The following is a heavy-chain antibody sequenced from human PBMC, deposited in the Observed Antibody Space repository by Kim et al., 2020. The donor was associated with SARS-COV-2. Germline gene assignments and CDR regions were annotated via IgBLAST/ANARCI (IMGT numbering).Heavy chain of an antibody. CDR3: ARHRIPGDSQYGMDV. V-gene: IGHV1-69*13. J-gene: IGHJ6*02. Sequence: SVKVSCKASGGTFSSYAISWVRQAPGQGLEWMGGIIPVFGTASYAQNFQGRVTVTADESTSTAYLELSSLRSEDTAVYYCARHRIPGDSQYGMDVWGQGTTVTVYS. CDR1: GGTFSSYA. D-gene: IGHD3-16*01. CDR2: IIPVFGTA.